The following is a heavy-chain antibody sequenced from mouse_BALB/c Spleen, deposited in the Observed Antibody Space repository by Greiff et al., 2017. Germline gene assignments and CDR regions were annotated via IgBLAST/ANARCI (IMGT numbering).Heavy chain of an antibody. CDR3: ARDRNYDSPFYAMDY. CDR2: ISDGGSYT. V-gene: IGHV5-4*02. D-gene: IGHD2-4*01. J-gene: IGHJ4*01. Sequence: EVKVVESGGGLVKPGGSLKLSCAASGFTFSDYYMYWVRQTPEKRLEWVATISDGGSYTYYPDSVKGRFTISRDNAKNNLYLQMSSLKSEDTAMYYCARDRNYDSPFYAMDYWGQGTSVTVSS. CDR1: GFTFSDYY.